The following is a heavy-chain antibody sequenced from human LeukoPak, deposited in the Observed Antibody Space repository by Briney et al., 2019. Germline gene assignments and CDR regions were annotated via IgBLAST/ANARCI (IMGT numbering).Heavy chain of an antibody. CDR2: INHSGST. Sequence: SETLSLTCAVYGGSFSGYYWSWIRQPPGKGLEWIGEINHSGSTNYNPSLKSRVTISVDTSKNQFSLKLSSVTAADTAVYYCARGRAYYDSSGHYYGYWGQGTLVTVSS. CDR1: GGSFSGYY. D-gene: IGHD3-22*01. J-gene: IGHJ4*02. V-gene: IGHV4-34*01. CDR3: ARGRAYYDSSGHYYGY.